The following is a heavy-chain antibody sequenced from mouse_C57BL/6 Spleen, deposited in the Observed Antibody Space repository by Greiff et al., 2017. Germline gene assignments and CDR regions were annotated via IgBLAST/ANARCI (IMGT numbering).Heavy chain of an antibody. D-gene: IGHD2-2*01. V-gene: IGHV1-84*01. CDR2: IYPGSGNT. Sequence: QVQLQQSGPELVKPGASVKLSCKASGYTFTDYYINWVKQRPGQGLEWIGWIYPGSGNTKYNEKFKGEATLTVDTSASTAYMQLSSLTSEDSAVYFCAREGVWLRQFLFDYWGQGTTLTVSS. CDR3: AREGVWLRQFLFDY. J-gene: IGHJ2*01. CDR1: GYTFTDYY.